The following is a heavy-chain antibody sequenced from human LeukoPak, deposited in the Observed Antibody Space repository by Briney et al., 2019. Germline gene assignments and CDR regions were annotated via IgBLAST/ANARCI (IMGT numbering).Heavy chain of an antibody. CDR1: TLSISSGYY. CDR2: IYHSGST. V-gene: IGHV4-38-2*02. J-gene: IGHJ4*02. CDR3: AREYDGYNSRYFDY. D-gene: IGHD5-24*01. Sequence: PSETLSLTCTVSTLSISSGYYWGWIRPPPGKGLEWIGSIYHSGSTYYNPSLKSRVTISVDTSKNQFSLNLSSVTAADTAVYYCAREYDGYNSRYFDYWGQGTLVPVSS.